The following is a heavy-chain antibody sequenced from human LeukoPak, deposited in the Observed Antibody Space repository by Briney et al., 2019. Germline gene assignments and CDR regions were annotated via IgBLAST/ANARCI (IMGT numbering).Heavy chain of an antibody. V-gene: IGHV4-34*01. CDR1: GGSFSGYY. CDR3: ARVYDYVWGSSRPDYYYYALDV. Sequence: SETLSLTCAVCGGSFSGYYWSWIRQPPGKGLEWIGEINHSGSTNYNPSLKSRVTISVDTSKNQFSLKLSSVTAADTAVYHCARVYDYVWGSSRPDYYYYALDVWGQGTKVTVSS. J-gene: IGHJ6*02. CDR2: INHSGST. D-gene: IGHD3-16*02.